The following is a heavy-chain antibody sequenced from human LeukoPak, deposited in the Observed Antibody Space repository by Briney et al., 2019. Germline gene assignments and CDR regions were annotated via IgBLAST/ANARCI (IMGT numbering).Heavy chain of an antibody. CDR3: ARHIVVVPAAIVAKGFDY. Sequence: SETLSLTCAVSGYSISSGYYWGWIRQPPGKGLEWIRSIYHSGSTYYNPSLKSRVTISVDTSKNQFSLKLSSVTAADTAVYYCARHIVVVPAAIVAKGFDYWGQGTLVTVSS. CDR2: IYHSGST. V-gene: IGHV4-38-2*01. D-gene: IGHD2-2*01. J-gene: IGHJ4*02. CDR1: GYSISSGYY.